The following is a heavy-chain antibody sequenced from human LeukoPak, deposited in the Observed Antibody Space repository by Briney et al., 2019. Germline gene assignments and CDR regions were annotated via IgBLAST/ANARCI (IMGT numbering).Heavy chain of an antibody. CDR1: GYSISSGFY. J-gene: IGHJ4*02. CDR2: IYHSGST. D-gene: IGHD3-22*01. Sequence: SETLSLTCAVSGYSISSGFYWGWIRQPPGKGLEWIGSIYHSGSTYYNPSLESRVTISVDTSQNQFSLKLSSVTAADTAVYCCARDLGTYYYDSSGSFFDYWGQGTLVTVSS. V-gene: IGHV4-38-2*02. CDR3: ARDLGTYYYDSSGSFFDY.